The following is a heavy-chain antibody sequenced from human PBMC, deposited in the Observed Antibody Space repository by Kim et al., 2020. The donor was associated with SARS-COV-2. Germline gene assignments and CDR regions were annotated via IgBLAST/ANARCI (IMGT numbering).Heavy chain of an antibody. D-gene: IGHD3-22*01. Sequence: RFTISRDNSKNTLYLQMNSLRAEDTAVYYCAKDQYYYDSSGYYYIDYFDYWGQGTLVTVSS. V-gene: IGHV3-23*01. CDR3: AKDQYYYDSSGYYYIDYFDY. J-gene: IGHJ4*02.